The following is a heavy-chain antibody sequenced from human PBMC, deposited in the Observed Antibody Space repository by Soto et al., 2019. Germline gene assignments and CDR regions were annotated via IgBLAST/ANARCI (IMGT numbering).Heavy chain of an antibody. CDR2: IYYSGRT. CDR1: GEPISSSSYY. CDR3: ARQRTTVVTQAYFDH. Sequence: SETLSLTCIVSGEPISSSSYYWGWIRQPPGKGLEWIGSIYYSGRTYYNPSFKSRVTISIDTSKNQFSLKLSSVTATDTAVYYCARQRTTVVTQAYFDHWGQGALVTVSS. J-gene: IGHJ4*02. D-gene: IGHD2-21*02. V-gene: IGHV4-39*01.